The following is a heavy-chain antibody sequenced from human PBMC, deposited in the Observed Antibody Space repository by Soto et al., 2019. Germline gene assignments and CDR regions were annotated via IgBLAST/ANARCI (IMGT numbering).Heavy chain of an antibody. Sequence: QLQLQESGPGLVKASETLALTCSVPGGSTSSNEYYWAWIRQPPGKGLEWIAAIYSSGNTYYNASLKSRVTVSIDASNNLVFLKLTSLTARDTAVYYCARLLGRHFGMDVWGQGTTITVS. V-gene: IGHV4-39*01. D-gene: IGHD3-3*02. CDR3: ARLLGRHFGMDV. J-gene: IGHJ6*02. CDR1: GGSTSSNEYY. CDR2: IYSSGNT.